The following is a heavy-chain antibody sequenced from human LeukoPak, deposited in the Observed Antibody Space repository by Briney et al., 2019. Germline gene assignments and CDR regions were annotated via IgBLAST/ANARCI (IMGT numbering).Heavy chain of an antibody. Sequence: PGGSLRLSCAAPGFSFSTYAMVWVRQAPGKGLEWASAVSSSAKTTYYADSVEGRFTISRDNFRNTLYLQMNSLRAEDTAVYYCAKTFNGGYHDPFDIWGPGTMVTVSS. CDR2: VSSSAKTT. D-gene: IGHD4-23*01. CDR3: AKTFNGGYHDPFDI. CDR1: GFSFSTYA. V-gene: IGHV3-23*01. J-gene: IGHJ3*02.